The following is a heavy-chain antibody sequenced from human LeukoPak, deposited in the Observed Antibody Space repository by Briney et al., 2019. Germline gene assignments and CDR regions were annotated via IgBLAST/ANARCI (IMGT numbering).Heavy chain of an antibody. D-gene: IGHD6-13*01. CDR3: ARNLYSSSWYYRFDP. J-gene: IGHJ5*02. CDR2: IYYSGST. Sequence: SETLSLTCTVSGGSISSYYWSWIRQPPGKGLEWIGYIYYSGSTNYNPSLKSRVTISVDTSKNQFSLKLSSVTAADTAVYYCARNLYSSSWYYRFDPWGQGTLVTVSS. V-gene: IGHV4-59*01. CDR1: GGSISSYY.